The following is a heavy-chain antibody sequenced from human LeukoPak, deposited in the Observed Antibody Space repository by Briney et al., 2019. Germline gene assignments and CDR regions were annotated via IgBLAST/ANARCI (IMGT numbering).Heavy chain of an antibody. V-gene: IGHV2-5*01. CDR1: GFSFSTSGVG. Sequence: ASGPTLVNPTQTLTPTCTFSGFSFSTSGVGVGWIRQPPGKALEWLALIYWNDDKHYSPSLKSRLTITKDTSKNQVDLTMTNMDPVDTATFYCARSAAYYDILTGYFPYYFDYWGQGTLVTVSS. CDR2: IYWNDDK. J-gene: IGHJ4*02. CDR3: ARSAAYYDILTGYFPYYFDY. D-gene: IGHD3-9*01.